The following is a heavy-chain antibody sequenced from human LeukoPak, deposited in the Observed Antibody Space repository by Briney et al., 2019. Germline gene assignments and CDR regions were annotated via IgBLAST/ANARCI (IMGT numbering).Heavy chain of an antibody. CDR1: GFTFSSYS. CDR3: ARETPTTSGDV. V-gene: IGHV3-21*01. D-gene: IGHD2/OR15-2a*01. CDR2: ISSSSSYV. J-gene: IGHJ6*02. Sequence: GGSLRLSCAASGFTFSSYSMNWVRQAPGKGLEWVSSISSSSSYVYYADSVKGRFTISRDNAKNSLYLQMNSLRAEDTAVYYCARETPTTSGDVWGQGTTVTVSS.